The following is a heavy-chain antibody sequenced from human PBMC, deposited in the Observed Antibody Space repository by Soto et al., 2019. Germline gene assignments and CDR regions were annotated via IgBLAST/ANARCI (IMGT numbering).Heavy chain of an antibody. J-gene: IGHJ4*02. D-gene: IGHD3-3*01. CDR2: IKSKTDVGTT. V-gene: IGHV3-15*01. CDR1: GLTISNAW. Sequence: EVQLVESGGGLVRPGGSLRLSCAASGLTISNAWMSWVRQAPGKGLQWVGRIKSKTDVGTTHYAAPVKGRFTISRDGSKNTLYRQINSRKGGNTAVYYGTTSGTRYELWRGYYGKWGQGSLVSVSS. CDR3: TTSGTRYELWRGYYGK.